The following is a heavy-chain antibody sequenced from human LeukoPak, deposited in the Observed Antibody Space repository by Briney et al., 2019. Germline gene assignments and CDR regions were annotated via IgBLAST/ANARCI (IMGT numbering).Heavy chain of an antibody. V-gene: IGHV1-2*02. CDR2: INPNSGGT. J-gene: IGHJ3*02. CDR3: ERSWKVVRGVIVAFDI. D-gene: IGHD3-10*01. CDR1: GYTFTGYY. Sequence: GASVKVSCKASGYTFTGYYMHWVRQAPGQGLEWMGWINPNSGGTNYAQKFKGRVTMTRDTSISPAYMELSRLRSDDTAVYYCERSWKVVRGVIVAFDIWGQGTMVTVSS.